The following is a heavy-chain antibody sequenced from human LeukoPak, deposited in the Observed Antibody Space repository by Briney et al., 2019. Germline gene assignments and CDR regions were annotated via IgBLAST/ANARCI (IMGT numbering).Heavy chain of an antibody. V-gene: IGHV3-23*01. CDR2: ISGSGGST. J-gene: IGHJ4*02. CDR1: GFTFSSYA. Sequence: GGSLRLSCAASGFTFSSYAMSWVRQASGQGLEWVSAISGSGGSTYYADSVKGRFTISRDNSKNTLYLQMNSLRAEDTAVYYCAKIAVAGPGAGWGQGTLVTVSS. CDR3: AKIAVAGPGAG. D-gene: IGHD6-19*01.